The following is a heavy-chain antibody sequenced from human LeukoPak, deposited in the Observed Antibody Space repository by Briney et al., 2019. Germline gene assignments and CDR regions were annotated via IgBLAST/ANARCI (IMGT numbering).Heavy chain of an antibody. D-gene: IGHD1-14*01. J-gene: IGHJ4*02. CDR1: GFTFTTYG. Sequence: GGSLRLSCAASGFTFTTYGMHWVRRAPGKGLEWVAIIWYDGSNKYYADSVKGRFTISRDNSKNTLYLQMSSLRAEDTAVYYCAAGEPYVYWGQGALVTVSS. CDR3: AAGEPYVY. CDR2: IWYDGSNK. V-gene: IGHV3-33*01.